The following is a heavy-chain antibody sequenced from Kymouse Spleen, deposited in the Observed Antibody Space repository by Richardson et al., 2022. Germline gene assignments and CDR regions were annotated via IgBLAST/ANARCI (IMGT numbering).Heavy chain of an antibody. CDR1: GGSISSSSYY. V-gene: IGHV4-39*01. CDR2: IYYSGST. D-gene: IGHD2-21*02. CDR3: ARLDMRPYCGGDCYSGYYYYGMDV. J-gene: IGHJ6*02. Sequence: QLQLQESGPGLVKPSETLSLTCTVSGGSISSSSYYWGWIRQPPGKGLEWIGSIYYSGSTYYNPSLKSRVTISVDTSKNQFSLKLSSVTAADTAVYYCARLDMRPYCGGDCYSGYYYYGMDVWGQGTTVTVSS.